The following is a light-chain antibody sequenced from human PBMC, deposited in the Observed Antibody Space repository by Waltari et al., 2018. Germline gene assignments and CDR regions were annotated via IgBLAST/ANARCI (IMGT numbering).Light chain of an antibody. J-gene: IGKJ2*01. CDR3: QQYNNRPYT. CDR1: QTLTSN. Sequence: EIVMTQSPATLSVSPGERATLSCRASQTLTSNLAWYQQNPGPAPRLLIYGASTRATGIPARFSGSGSGTQFTLTISSLQSEDFVVYYCQQYNNRPYTFGQGTKLEIK. V-gene: IGKV3-15*01. CDR2: GAS.